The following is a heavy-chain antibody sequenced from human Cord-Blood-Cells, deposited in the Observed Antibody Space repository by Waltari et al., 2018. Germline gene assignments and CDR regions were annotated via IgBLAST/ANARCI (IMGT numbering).Heavy chain of an antibody. CDR2: IFSNDEK. CDR1: GFSLSNARMG. D-gene: IGHD2-2*01. V-gene: IGHV2-26*01. CDR3: ARICSSTSWYYYYMDV. Sequence: QVTLKESGPVLVKPTETLTLTCHVSGFSLSNARMGVSWISQPPGKALEWLAHIFSNDEKSYSTSLKSRLTISKDTSKSQVVLTMTNMDPVDTATYYCARICSSTSWYYYYMDVWGKGTTVTVSS. J-gene: IGHJ6*03.